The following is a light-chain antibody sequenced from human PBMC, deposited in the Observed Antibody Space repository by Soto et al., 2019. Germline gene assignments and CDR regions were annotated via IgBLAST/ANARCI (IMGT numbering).Light chain of an antibody. CDR2: AES. CDR1: QSISSY. CDR3: QQSYSNPFT. Sequence: DIQMTQSPSSLSASVGDRVTITCRASQSISSYLNWYQQKPGKAPQLLIYAESSLQSGVPSRFSSHGSRTDFTLTISSLQPEDFATYYCQQSYSNPFTFGPGTKVDIK. V-gene: IGKV1-39*01. J-gene: IGKJ3*01.